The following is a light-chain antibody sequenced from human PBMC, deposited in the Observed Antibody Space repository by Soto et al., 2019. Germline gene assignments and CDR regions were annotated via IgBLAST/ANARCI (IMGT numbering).Light chain of an antibody. V-gene: IGLV1-47*02. Sequence: QSVLTQPPSASGTPGQRVTISCSGSSSNIGSNYVYWYQQLPGTAPKLLIYSNNQWPSGVPDRFSGSKSGTSASLAISGLRSEDEADYYCAAWDDSLSGGVFGGGTKVTVL. CDR2: SNN. CDR1: SSNIGSNY. J-gene: IGLJ3*02. CDR3: AAWDDSLSGGV.